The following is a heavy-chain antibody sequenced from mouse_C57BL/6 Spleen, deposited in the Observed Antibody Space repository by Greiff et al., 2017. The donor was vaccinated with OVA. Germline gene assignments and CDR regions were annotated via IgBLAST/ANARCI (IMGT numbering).Heavy chain of an antibody. Sequence: VQGVESGAELVRPGASVKLSCKASGYTFTDYYINWVKQRPGQGLEWIARIYPGSGNTYYNEKFKGKATLTAEKSSSTAYMQLSSLTSEDSAVYFCANYYGSSPFDYWGQGTTLTVSS. CDR2: IYPGSGNT. V-gene: IGHV1-76*01. CDR1: GYTFTDYY. D-gene: IGHD1-1*01. J-gene: IGHJ2*01. CDR3: ANYYGSSPFDY.